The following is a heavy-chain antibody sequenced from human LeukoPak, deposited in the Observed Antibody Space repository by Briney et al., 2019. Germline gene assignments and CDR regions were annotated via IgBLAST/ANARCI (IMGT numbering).Heavy chain of an antibody. J-gene: IGHJ4*02. CDR3: ARVYDILTGYYDY. CDR1: GGSISSSSYY. Sequence: SETLSLTCTVSGGSISSSSYYWGWIRQPPGKGLEWIGSIYYSGSTYYNPSLKSRVTISVDTSKNQFSLKPSSVTAADTAVYYCARVYDILTGYYDYWGQGTLVTVSS. D-gene: IGHD3-9*01. CDR2: IYYSGST. V-gene: IGHV4-39*01.